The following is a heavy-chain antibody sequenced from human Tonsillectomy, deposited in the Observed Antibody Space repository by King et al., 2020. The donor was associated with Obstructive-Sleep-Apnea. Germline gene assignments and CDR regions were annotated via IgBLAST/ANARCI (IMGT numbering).Heavy chain of an antibody. CDR1: DDSISSSAYY. Sequence: QLQESGPGLVKPSQTLSLTCTVSDDSISSSAYYWGWIRQYPGKGLEWIGCISHSGSPYYNPSLNSPVTISMETSRNQFFLKLSSVTAADTAVYYCARSTEYSNYEAYWGQGILVTVSS. CDR3: ARSTEYSNYEAY. CDR2: ISHSGSP. D-gene: IGHD4-11*01. V-gene: IGHV4-31*01. J-gene: IGHJ4*02.